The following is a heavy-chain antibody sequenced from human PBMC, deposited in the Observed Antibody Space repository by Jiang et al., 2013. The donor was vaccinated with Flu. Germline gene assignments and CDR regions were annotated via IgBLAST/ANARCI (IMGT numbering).Heavy chain of an antibody. D-gene: IGHD2-15*01. CDR3: ARSDCSGGSCPDEYYGMDV. CDR2: IYYSGST. V-gene: IGHV4-30-4*01. J-gene: IGHJ6*02. CDR1: GGSISSDDYY. Sequence: PGLVKPSQTLSLTCTVSGGSISSDDYYWSWIRQPPGKGLEWIGYIYYSGSTYYKPSLKSRVTMSVDTSKNQFSLKLSSVTAADTAVYYCARSDCSGGSCPDEYYGMDVWGQGTTVTVSS.